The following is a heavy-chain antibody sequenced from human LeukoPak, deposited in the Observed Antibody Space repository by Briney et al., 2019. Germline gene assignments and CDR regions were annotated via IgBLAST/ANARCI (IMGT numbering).Heavy chain of an antibody. D-gene: IGHD3-3*01. Sequence: SETLSLTCAVYGGSFSGYYWSWIRQPAGKGLEWIGRIYTSGSTNYNPSLKSRVTMSVDTSKNQFSLKLSSVTAAGTAVYYCARDFVARYYDFQTNWFDPWGQGTLVTVSS. CDR2: IYTSGST. V-gene: IGHV4-4*07. CDR1: GGSFSGYY. CDR3: ARDFVARYYDFQTNWFDP. J-gene: IGHJ5*02.